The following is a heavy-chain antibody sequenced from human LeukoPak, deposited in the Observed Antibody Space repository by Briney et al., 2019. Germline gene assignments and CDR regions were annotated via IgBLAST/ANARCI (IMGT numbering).Heavy chain of an antibody. CDR3: ARVKVIAAAGKSYCDY. CDR2: INYSGST. CDR1: GGSISSYY. J-gene: IGHJ4*02. Sequence: SETLSLTCTVYGGSISSYYWSWIRQPPGKGLEWIGYINYSGSTNYNPSLKSRVTISVDTSKNQFSLKLSSVTAADTAVYYCARVKVIAAAGKSYCDYGRQKTRVTVP. D-gene: IGHD6-13*01. V-gene: IGHV4-59*12.